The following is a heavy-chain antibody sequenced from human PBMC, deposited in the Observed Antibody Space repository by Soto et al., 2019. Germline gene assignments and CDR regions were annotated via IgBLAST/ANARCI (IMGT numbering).Heavy chain of an antibody. Sequence: EVQLLESGGGLVQPGGSLRLSCVGSGFFFSSYTMTWVRQAPGKGLEWVSGFSATSENTYYADSVRGRFTISRDNSKNTLFLQMNSLTAEDTAMYYCAKARDQRWVRLPFDYWGQGILVIVSS. V-gene: IGHV3-23*01. D-gene: IGHD2-2*01. J-gene: IGHJ4*02. CDR1: GFFFSSYT. CDR2: FSATSENT. CDR3: AKARDQRWVRLPFDY.